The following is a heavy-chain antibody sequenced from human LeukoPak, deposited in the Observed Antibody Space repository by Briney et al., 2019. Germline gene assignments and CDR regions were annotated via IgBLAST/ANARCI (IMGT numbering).Heavy chain of an antibody. D-gene: IGHD3-3*01. CDR3: ARVPRNPRDFWSGADYYGMDV. CDR1: GGSISSYY. CDR2: IYYSGST. V-gene: IGHV4-59*01. J-gene: IGHJ6*02. Sequence: PSETLSLTCTVSGGSISSYYWSWIRQPPGKGLEWIGYIYYSGSTNYNPSLKSRVTISVDTSKNQFSLKLSSVTAADTAVYYCARVPRNPRDFWSGADYYGMDVWGQGTTVTVSS.